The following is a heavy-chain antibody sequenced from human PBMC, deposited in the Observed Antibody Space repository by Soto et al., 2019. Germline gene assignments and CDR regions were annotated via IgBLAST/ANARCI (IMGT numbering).Heavy chain of an antibody. J-gene: IGHJ5*02. D-gene: IGHD3-16*01. Sequence: QITLKESGPTLVKPTQTLTLTYTFSGFSLTTRGVGVGWIRQPPGKALECLALIYWDDDTRYSPSLQSRLSITKDTSKNQVVLTMTNVDPVDTATYYCAPIPNYYQYDWFDPWGQGTLVSVSS. CDR3: APIPNYYQYDWFDP. CDR1: GFSLTTRGVG. V-gene: IGHV2-5*02. CDR2: IYWDDDT.